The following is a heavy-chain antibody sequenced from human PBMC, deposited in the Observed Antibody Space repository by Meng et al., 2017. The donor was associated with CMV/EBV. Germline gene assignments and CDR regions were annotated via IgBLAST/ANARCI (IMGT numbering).Heavy chain of an antibody. CDR3: AREKRGLGYCSSTSCYYYSGMDV. V-gene: IGHV1-69*05. J-gene: IGHJ6*02. CDR1: GGTFSSYA. Sequence: SVKVSCKASGGTFSSYAISWVRQAPGQGLEWMGGIIPIFGTANYAQKFQGRVTITTDESTSTAYMELSSLRSEDTAVYYCAREKRGLGYCSSTSCYYYSGMDVWGQGTTVTVSS. D-gene: IGHD2-2*01. CDR2: IIPIFGTA.